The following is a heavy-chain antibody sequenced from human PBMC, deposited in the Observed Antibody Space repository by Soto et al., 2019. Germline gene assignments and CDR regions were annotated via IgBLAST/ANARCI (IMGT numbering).Heavy chain of an antibody. CDR2: MNPNSGNT. D-gene: IGHD3-3*01. V-gene: IGHV1-8*01. Sequence: QVQLVQSGAEVKKPGASVKVSCKASGYTFTSYDINWVRQATGQGLEWMGWMNPNSGNTGYAQKFQGRVTMTRNTSISTXXMXLXXLRSEDTAVYYCARASTGIVGVVSPHYYYYYGMDVWGQGTTVTVSS. J-gene: IGHJ6*02. CDR3: ARASTGIVGVVSPHYYYYYGMDV. CDR1: GYTFTSYD.